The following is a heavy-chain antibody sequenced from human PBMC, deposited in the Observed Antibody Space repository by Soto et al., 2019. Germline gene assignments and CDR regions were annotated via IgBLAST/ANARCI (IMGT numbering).Heavy chain of an antibody. D-gene: IGHD2-2*01. CDR3: AKDIGYCSSTSCYGTHY. J-gene: IGHJ4*02. CDR2: ISGSGGST. V-gene: IGHV3-23*01. CDR1: GFTFSSYA. Sequence: PGGSLRLSCAASGFTFSSYAMSWVRQAPGKGLEWVSAISGSGGSTYYADSVKGRFTISRDNSKNTLYLQMNSLRAEDTAVYYCAKDIGYCSSTSCYGTHYWGQGTLVTVS.